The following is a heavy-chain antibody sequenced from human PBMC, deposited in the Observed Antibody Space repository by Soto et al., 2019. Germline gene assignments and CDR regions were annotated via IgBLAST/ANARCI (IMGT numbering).Heavy chain of an antibody. J-gene: IGHJ4*02. D-gene: IGHD6-13*01. Sequence: LSLTCTVSGGSISTYYWSWIRRPPGKGLEWIGYINYSGRTNYNPSLKSRVTMSLDTSKNQFSLKLRSVTAADTALFYCARYAGSSWFDYWGQGTLVTVSS. V-gene: IGHV4-59*01. CDR1: GGSISTYY. CDR2: INYSGRT. CDR3: ARYAGSSWFDY.